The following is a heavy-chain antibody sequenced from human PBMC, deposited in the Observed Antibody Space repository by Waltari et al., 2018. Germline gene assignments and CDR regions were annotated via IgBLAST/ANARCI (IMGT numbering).Heavy chain of an antibody. CDR3: VTGPRDKWVGRYSGEFFHH. J-gene: IGHJ1*01. CDR2: NNLGAIT. Sequence: QVQLQQWGAGLVRPSETLSLTCDVYGVSLTDYYWTWIRQSPGKGLEWIGENNLGAITYSNPSLEIRVTILLDKSKNQFSLRLDSVPAADTAVYYCVTGPRDKWVGRYSGEFFHHWGPGTLVTVSS. V-gene: IGHV4-34*02. D-gene: IGHD3-9*01. CDR1: GVSLTDYY.